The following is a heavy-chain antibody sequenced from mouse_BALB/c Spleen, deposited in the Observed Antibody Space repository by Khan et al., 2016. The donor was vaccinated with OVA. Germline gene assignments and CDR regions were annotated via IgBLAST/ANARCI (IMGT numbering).Heavy chain of an antibody. D-gene: IGHD1-1*01. J-gene: IGHJ2*01. Sequence: VELVESGAELAKPGAPVKMSCKASGYTFINYWILWVKQRPGQGLEWIGYINPSTGYTEYNQNFKDKATLTADKSSSTAYMQLSSLTSEDSAVYYCARRGLRWDFDYWGKGTTLTVSS. CDR1: GYTFINYW. V-gene: IGHV1-7*01. CDR3: ARRGLRWDFDY. CDR2: INPSTGYT.